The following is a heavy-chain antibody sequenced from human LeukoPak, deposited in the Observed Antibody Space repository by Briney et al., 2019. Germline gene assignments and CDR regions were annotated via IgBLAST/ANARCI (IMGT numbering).Heavy chain of an antibody. D-gene: IGHD2-15*01. Sequence: SETLSLTCGVYGGSFSGYYWSWIRQPPGKGLEWIGEINHSGSTNYNPSLKSRVTISVDTSKNHFSLKLSSVTAADTAVYYCAKESCSGGSCYIFDYWGQGTLVTVSS. CDR3: AKESCSGGSCYIFDY. CDR1: GGSFSGYY. CDR2: INHSGST. J-gene: IGHJ4*02. V-gene: IGHV4-34*01.